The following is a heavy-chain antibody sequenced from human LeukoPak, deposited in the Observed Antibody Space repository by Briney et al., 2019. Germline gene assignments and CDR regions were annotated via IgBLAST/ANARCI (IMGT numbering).Heavy chain of an antibody. V-gene: IGHV3-15*01. D-gene: IGHD5-18*01. CDR1: GFSFTNAW. CDR2: IKSKAHGGAT. CDR3: TTDPLFKQPELDC. J-gene: IGHJ4*02. Sequence: PGGSLRLSCAASGFSFTNAWMSWVRQAPGKGLQWVARIKSKAHGGATEYAAPVKGRFTISRDDSKEAVALQMDSLKTEGSAVYYCTTDPLFKQPELDCWGQGTLVTVCS.